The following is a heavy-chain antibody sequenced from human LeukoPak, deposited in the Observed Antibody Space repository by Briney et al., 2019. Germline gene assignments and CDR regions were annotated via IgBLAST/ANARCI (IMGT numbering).Heavy chain of an antibody. CDR2: IYYSGST. CDR1: GGCISSGGYY. V-gene: IGHV4-31*03. Sequence: SETLSLTCTVSGGCISSGGYYWSWIRQHPGKGLEWIGYIYYSGSTDYNPSLKSRFTMSVDTSKNQFSLKLSSVTAADTAVYYCASADYDMAFDIWGQGTMVTVSS. D-gene: IGHD3-9*01. CDR3: ASADYDMAFDI. J-gene: IGHJ3*02.